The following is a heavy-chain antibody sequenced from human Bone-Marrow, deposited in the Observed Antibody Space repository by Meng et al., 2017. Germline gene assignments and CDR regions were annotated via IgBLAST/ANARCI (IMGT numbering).Heavy chain of an antibody. V-gene: IGHV4-38-2*02. J-gene: IGHJ4*02. CDR3: ARVHGYYYGSGSHVFDY. CDR1: GYSISSGYY. Sequence: SETLSLTCTVSGYSISSGYYWGWIRQPPGKGLEWIGEINHSGSTNYNPSLKSRVTISVDTSKNQFSLKLSSVAAADTAVYYCARVHGYYYGSGSHVFDYWGQGTLVTVSS. CDR2: INHSGST. D-gene: IGHD3-10*01.